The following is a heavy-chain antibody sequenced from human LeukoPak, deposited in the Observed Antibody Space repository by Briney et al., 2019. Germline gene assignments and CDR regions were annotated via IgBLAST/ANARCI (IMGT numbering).Heavy chain of an antibody. CDR3: ARGYCTGGNCYSFGY. CDR1: GASVSTNNW. V-gene: IGHV4/OR15-8*02. D-gene: IGHD2-8*02. Sequence: SETLPLTCVVSGASVSTNNWWTWVRQAPGKGLEWIGEVYHSGLTNYSPSLKSRVTMSIDKSKNIFSLNLTSVTAADTALYYCARGYCTGGNCYSFGYWGQGTLVTVSS. J-gene: IGHJ4*02. CDR2: VYHSGLT.